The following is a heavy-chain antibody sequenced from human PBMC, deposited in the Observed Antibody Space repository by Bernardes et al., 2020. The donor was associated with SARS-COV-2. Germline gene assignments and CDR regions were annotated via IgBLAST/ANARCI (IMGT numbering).Heavy chain of an antibody. CDR1: GTTFRTYW. CDR3: ASLTGDAAFDI. Sequence: GGSLRLSCVGSGTTFRTYWMSWVRQAPGKGLEWVSNINQDGSEKTYVDSVKGRFTLSRDTAKNSLYLQMNSLRAEETAVYYCASLTGDAAFDIWGQGKMVTVSS. D-gene: IGHD3-9*01. CDR2: INQDGSEK. J-gene: IGHJ3*02. V-gene: IGHV3-7*01.